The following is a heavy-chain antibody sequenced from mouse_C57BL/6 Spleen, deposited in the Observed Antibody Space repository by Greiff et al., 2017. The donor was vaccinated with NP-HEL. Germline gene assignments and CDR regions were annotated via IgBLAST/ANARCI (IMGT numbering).Heavy chain of an antibody. CDR1: GYTFTSYG. J-gene: IGHJ2*01. Sequence: VKLMESGAELARPGASVKLSCKASGYTFTSYGISWVKQRTGQGLEWIGEIYPRSGNTYYNEKFKGKATLTADKSSSTAYMELRSLTSEDSAVYFCARESDGCYHYWGQGTTLTVSS. D-gene: IGHD2-3*01. CDR3: ARESDGCYHY. V-gene: IGHV1-81*01. CDR2: IYPRSGNT.